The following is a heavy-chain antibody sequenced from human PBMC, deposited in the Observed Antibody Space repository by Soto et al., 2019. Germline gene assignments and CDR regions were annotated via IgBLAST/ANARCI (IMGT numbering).Heavy chain of an antibody. CDR3: AFGRPAASSWLDP. J-gene: IGHJ5*02. CDR2: VNPSGGPT. CDR1: GYSFSTYY. D-gene: IGHD2-2*01. V-gene: IGHV1-46*01. Sequence: QEQLVQSGTEVKKPGDSVRVSCKAFGYSFSTYYVHWVRQAPGQGLEWMGIVNPSGGPTSYAQKFQGRVTMTSDTSTGTVYMDLSSLRSEDTAVYYCAFGRPAASSWLDPWGQGTLVSVSS.